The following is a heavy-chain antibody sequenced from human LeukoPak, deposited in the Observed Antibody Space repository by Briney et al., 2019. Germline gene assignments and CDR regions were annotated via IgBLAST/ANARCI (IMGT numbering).Heavy chain of an antibody. Sequence: PGRSLRLSCAASGFTFDDYAMHWVRQAPGKGLEWVSGISWNSGSIGYADSVKGRFTISRDNDKNSLYLQMNSLRAEDTASYYCAKAASYGDYVDNWFDPWGQGTLVTVSS. CDR3: AKAASYGDYVDNWFDP. J-gene: IGHJ5*02. V-gene: IGHV3-9*01. CDR1: GFTFDDYA. CDR2: ISWNSGSI. D-gene: IGHD4-17*01.